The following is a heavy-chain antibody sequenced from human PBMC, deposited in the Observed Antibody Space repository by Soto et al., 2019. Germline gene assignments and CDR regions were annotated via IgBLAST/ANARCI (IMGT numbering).Heavy chain of an antibody. Sequence: ETLSLTCTVSGGSVSSGSYYWSWIRQPPGKGLEWIGYIYYSGSTNYNPSLKSRVTISVDTSKNQFSLKLSSVTAADTAVYYCAKDSMVRGIFYYYYGMDVWGQGTTVTVSS. V-gene: IGHV4-61*01. CDR1: GGSVSSGSYY. CDR3: AKDSMVRGIFYYYYGMDV. D-gene: IGHD3-10*01. CDR2: IYYSGST. J-gene: IGHJ6*02.